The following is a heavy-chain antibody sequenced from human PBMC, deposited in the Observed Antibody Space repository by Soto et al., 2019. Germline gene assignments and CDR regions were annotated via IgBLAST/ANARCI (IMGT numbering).Heavy chain of an antibody. CDR2: ISAYNGNT. CDR1: GYTFTSYG. Sequence: ASVKVSCKASGYTFTSYGISWVRQAPGQWLERMGWISAYNGNTNYAQKLQGRVTMTTDTSTSTAYMELRSLRSDDTAVYYCAIFVSISRYSGYRYYYYGMDVWGQGTTVTVSS. D-gene: IGHD5-12*01. V-gene: IGHV1-18*01. CDR3: AIFVSISRYSGYRYYYYGMDV. J-gene: IGHJ6*02.